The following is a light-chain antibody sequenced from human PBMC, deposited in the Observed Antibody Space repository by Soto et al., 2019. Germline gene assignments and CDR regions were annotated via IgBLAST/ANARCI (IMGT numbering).Light chain of an antibody. V-gene: IGLV2-14*01. CDR2: EVT. J-gene: IGLJ3*02. CDR1: SSDVGGYNY. CDR3: SSYTSRSTWV. Sequence: QSALTQPASVSGSPGQSTTIPCTGTSSDVGGYNYVSWYQQHPGQAPKLMIYEVTNRPSGVSNRFSGSKSGNTASLTISGLQAEDEADYYCSSYTSRSTWVFGGGTKLTVL.